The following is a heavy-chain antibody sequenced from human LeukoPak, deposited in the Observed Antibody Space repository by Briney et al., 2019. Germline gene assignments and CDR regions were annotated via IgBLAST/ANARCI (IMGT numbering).Heavy chain of an antibody. D-gene: IGHD5-18*01. CDR3: ARDSTRGTYSYGRMDV. V-gene: IGHV3-48*03. CDR2: ISSSGSTI. J-gene: IGHJ6*04. Sequence: GGSLRLSCAASGFTFSSYEMNWVRQAPGKGLEWVSYISSSGSTIYYADSVKGRFTISRDNAKNSLYLQMNSLRAEDTAVYYCARDSTRGTYSYGRMDVWGKGTTVTVSS. CDR1: GFTFSSYE.